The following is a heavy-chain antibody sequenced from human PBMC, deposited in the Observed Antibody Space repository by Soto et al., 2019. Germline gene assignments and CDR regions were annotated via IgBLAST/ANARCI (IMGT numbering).Heavy chain of an antibody. D-gene: IGHD2-15*01. CDR3: AGSGCSGGSCYSGYYYYYYMDV. J-gene: IGHJ6*03. CDR2: VDHSGST. Sequence: SETLSTTCAVWSYSISGRNWWSWVRQPPGKGLEWMGEVDHSGSTNYNPAVRSRVTISVDKSKNQFSGKLSSVTAVHTAVYYCAGSGCSGGSCYSGYYYYYYMDVWGKGTTVTVSS. V-gene: IGHV4-4*02. CDR1: SYSISGRNW.